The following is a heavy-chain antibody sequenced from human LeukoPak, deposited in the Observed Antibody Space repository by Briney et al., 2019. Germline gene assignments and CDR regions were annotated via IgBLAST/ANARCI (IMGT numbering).Heavy chain of an antibody. CDR1: GFTFSSYW. V-gene: IGHV3-74*01. CDR3: ARGYSNYRLDY. CDR2: INSDGSST. Sequence: PGGSLRLSCAASGFTFSSYWMHWVRQAPGKGLVWVSRINSDGSSTSYADSVKGRFTISRDNAKNTLYPQMNSLRAEDTAVYYCARGYSNYRLDYWGQGALVTVSS. J-gene: IGHJ4*02. D-gene: IGHD4-11*01.